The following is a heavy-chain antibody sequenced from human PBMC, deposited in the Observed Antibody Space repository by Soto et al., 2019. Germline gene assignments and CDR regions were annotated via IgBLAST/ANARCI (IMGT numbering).Heavy chain of an antibody. CDR1: GGSVSSGGYY. V-gene: IGHV4-61*08. CDR2: IYYSGST. D-gene: IGHD3-10*01. Sequence: QVQLQESGPGLVKPSETLSLTCSVSGGSVSSGGYYWSWIRQPPGKGLEWIGCIYYSGSTDYNPSLKSRVTMSLDKSKNQFSLKLNSVTAADTAVYFCVRAGSYRYFDYWGQGTLVTVSS. CDR3: VRAGSYRYFDY. J-gene: IGHJ4*02.